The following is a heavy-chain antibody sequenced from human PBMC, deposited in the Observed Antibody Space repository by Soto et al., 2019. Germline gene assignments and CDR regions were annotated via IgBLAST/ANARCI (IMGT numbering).Heavy chain of an antibody. D-gene: IGHD6-6*01. V-gene: IGHV4-34*01. CDR3: ARGRIAARSQFGY. Sequence: SETLSLTCAVYGGSFSGYYWGWIRQPPGKGLEWIGEINHSGSTNYNPSLKSRVTISVDTSKNQFSLKLSSVTAADTAVYYCARGRIAARSQFGYWGQGTLVTVSS. CDR2: INHSGST. CDR1: GGSFSGYY. J-gene: IGHJ4*02.